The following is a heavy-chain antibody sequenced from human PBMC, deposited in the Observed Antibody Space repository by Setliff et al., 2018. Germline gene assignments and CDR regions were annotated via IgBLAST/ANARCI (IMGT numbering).Heavy chain of an antibody. CDR1: GFSFTDFW. CDR3: ARQKSTGSGNNWFDP. D-gene: IGHD3-10*01. Sequence: GESLKISCKGSGFSFTDFWIGWVRQMPGKGLEWMGLIYAGDSDTRHNPSFQGRVTMSADKSINTAYLQWSSLKASDTAIYYCARQKSTGSGNNWFDPWGQGTLVTVSS. J-gene: IGHJ5*02. V-gene: IGHV5-51*01. CDR2: IYAGDSDT.